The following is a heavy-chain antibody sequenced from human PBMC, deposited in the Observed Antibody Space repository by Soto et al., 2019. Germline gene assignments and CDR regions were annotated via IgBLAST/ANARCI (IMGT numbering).Heavy chain of an antibody. J-gene: IGHJ6*02. CDR3: ARGHYGLDV. V-gene: IGHV3-11*01. Sequence: QVQLVGSGGGLVKPGGSPRLSCAASGFTFSDHYMTWIRQAPGKGLERVSYICRSGSNIYYVDSVKGRFTNSRDNAKNSLDLQMNSLRAEDSAVYYGARGHYGLDVWGQGTTVTVSS. CDR1: GFTFSDHY. CDR2: ICRSGSNI.